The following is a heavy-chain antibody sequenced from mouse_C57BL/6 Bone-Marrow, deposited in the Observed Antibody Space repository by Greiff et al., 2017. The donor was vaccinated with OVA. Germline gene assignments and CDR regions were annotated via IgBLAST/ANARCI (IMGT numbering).Heavy chain of an antibody. Sequence: VQLKQSGPGLVKPSQTVFLTCTVTGISITTGNYRWSWIRQFPGNKLEWIGYIYYSGTITYNPSLTSRTTITRDTPKNQFFLEMNSLTAEDTATYYCARDQRYDDYAMDYWGQGTSVTVSS. CDR1: GISITTGNYR. D-gene: IGHD2-3*01. CDR2: IYYSGTI. CDR3: ARDQRYDDYAMDY. V-gene: IGHV3-5*01. J-gene: IGHJ4*01.